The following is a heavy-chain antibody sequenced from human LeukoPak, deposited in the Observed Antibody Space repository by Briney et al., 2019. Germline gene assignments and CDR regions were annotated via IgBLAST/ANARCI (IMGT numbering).Heavy chain of an antibody. Sequence: ASVKVSCKASGYTFTSYYMHWVRQAPGQGLEWMGMINPSGGSTSYAQKFQGRVTMTRDTSASTVYMELSSLRSEDTAVYYCARDLRPELPVMNYWGQGTLVTVSS. J-gene: IGHJ4*02. CDR2: INPSGGST. D-gene: IGHD1-26*01. CDR3: ARDLRPELPVMNY. V-gene: IGHV1-46*01. CDR1: GYTFTSYY.